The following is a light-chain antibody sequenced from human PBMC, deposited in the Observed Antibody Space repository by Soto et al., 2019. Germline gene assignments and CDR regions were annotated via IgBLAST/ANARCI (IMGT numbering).Light chain of an antibody. J-gene: IGKJ1*01. CDR1: QTISSW. CDR2: KAS. CDR3: QHYNSYSEA. Sequence: DIKMTQSPSTLSGYVGDRVTITCRASQTISSWLAWYQQKPGKAPKLLIYKASTLKSGVPSRFSGSGSGTEFTLTISSLQPDDFATYYCQHYNSYSEAFGQGTKVDNK. V-gene: IGKV1-5*03.